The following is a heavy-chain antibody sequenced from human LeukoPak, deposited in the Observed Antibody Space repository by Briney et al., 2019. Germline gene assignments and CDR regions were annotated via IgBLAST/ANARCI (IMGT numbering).Heavy chain of an antibody. CDR1: GFTFSSYG. D-gene: IGHD6-13*01. J-gene: IGHJ3*02. CDR2: IKSKTDGGTT. Sequence: GRSLRLSCAASGFTFSSYGMHWVRQAPGKGLEGVGRIKSKTDGGTTDYAAPVKGRFTISRDDSKNTLYLQMNSLKTEDTAVYYCTTASQQLPPDAFDIWGQGTMVTVSS. CDR3: TTASQQLPPDAFDI. V-gene: IGHV3-15*01.